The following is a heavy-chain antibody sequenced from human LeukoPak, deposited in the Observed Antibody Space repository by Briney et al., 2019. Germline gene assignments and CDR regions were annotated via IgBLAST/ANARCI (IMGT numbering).Heavy chain of an antibody. Sequence: PGGSLRLSCEASGFTFSTYTMNWVRQAPGKGLEWVASISSSSDYIYYADPVKGRFSISRDNAKKSLNLQMNSLRAEDTAVYYCARDPSPSYYYGSGSYYPYNWFDPWGQGTLVTVSS. CDR3: ARDPSPSYYYGSGSYYPYNWFDP. CDR2: ISSSSDYI. D-gene: IGHD3-10*01. J-gene: IGHJ5*02. CDR1: GFTFSTYT. V-gene: IGHV3-21*04.